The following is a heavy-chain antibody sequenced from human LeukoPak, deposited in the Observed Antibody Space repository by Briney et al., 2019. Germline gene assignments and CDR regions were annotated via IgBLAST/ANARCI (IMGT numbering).Heavy chain of an antibody. CDR1: GYTFTSYY. CDR3: ARVKPTRFLEWLSPGGPFDY. V-gene: IGHV1-46*01. Sequence: ASVKVSCKASGYTFTSYYMHWVRQAPGQGLEWMGIINPSGGSTSYAQKFQGRVTMTRDTSTSTVYMELSSLRSEDTAVYYCARVKPTRFLEWLSPGGPFDYWGQGTLVTVSS. D-gene: IGHD3-3*01. J-gene: IGHJ4*02. CDR2: INPSGGST.